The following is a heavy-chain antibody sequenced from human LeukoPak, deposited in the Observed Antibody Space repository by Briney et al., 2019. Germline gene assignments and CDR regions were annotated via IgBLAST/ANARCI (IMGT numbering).Heavy chain of an antibody. Sequence: PSETLSLTCAVSGGSISSGGYSWSWIRQPPGKGLEWIGYIYHSGSTYYNPSLKSRVTISVDRSKNQFSLKLSSVTAADTAVYYCAREGDYVDYWGQGTLVTVSS. V-gene: IGHV4-30-2*01. CDR2: IYHSGST. CDR1: GGSISSGGYS. J-gene: IGHJ4*02. CDR3: AREGDYVDY.